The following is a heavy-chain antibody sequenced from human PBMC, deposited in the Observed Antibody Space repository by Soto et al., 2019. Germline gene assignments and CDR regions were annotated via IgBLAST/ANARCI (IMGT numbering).Heavy chain of an antibody. CDR3: VRGQPHRITIFEVVIGSYDYGMDV. CDR2: INYRGSS. Sequence: QVQLQQWGAGLLKPSETLSLTCAVYGGSFTGYYWTWIRQTPGKGLEWIGEINYRGSSYYNPSLESRISMAVDTSKNQFSLKLRSVTAADTAVYFCVRGQPHRITIFEVVIGSYDYGMDVWGQGTTVTVSS. J-gene: IGHJ6*02. CDR1: GGSFTGYY. V-gene: IGHV4-34*01. D-gene: IGHD3-3*02.